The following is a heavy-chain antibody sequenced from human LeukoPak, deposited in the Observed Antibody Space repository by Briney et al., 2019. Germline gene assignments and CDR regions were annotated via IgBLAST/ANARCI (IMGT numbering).Heavy chain of an antibody. CDR2: ICYTGST. CDR1: GGSINGYY. D-gene: IGHD4-17*01. CDR3: ARIGEDGDPIDY. Sequence: SETLSLTCTVSGGSINGYYWSWIRQSPGKGLESLGYICYTGSTNYNPSLKSRVTMSVDTSRNQFSLKLSSVTAADTAVYYCARIGEDGDPIDYWGQGTLVTVSS. V-gene: IGHV4-59*01. J-gene: IGHJ4*02.